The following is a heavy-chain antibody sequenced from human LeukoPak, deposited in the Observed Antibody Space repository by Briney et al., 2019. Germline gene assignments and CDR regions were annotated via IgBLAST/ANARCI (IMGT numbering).Heavy chain of an antibody. Sequence: EASVKVSCKASGYTFTSYDINWVRQATGQGLEWMGWISAYNGNTNYAQKLQGRVTMTTDTSTSTAYMELRSLRSDDTAVCYCARDPCANGVRYFDFWGQGTLVTVSS. V-gene: IGHV1-18*01. CDR1: GYTFTSYD. D-gene: IGHD2-8*01. J-gene: IGHJ4*02. CDR2: ISAYNGNT. CDR3: ARDPCANGVRYFDF.